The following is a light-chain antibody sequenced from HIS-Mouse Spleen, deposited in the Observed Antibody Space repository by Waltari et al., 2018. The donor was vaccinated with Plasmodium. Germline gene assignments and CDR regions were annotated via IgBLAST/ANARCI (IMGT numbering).Light chain of an antibody. CDR2: DVS. J-gene: IGLJ1*01. Sequence: QSALTQPRSVSGSPGQSVTIPCTGTSSDVGGFYYVSWYQQHPGTAPKLMIFDVSKRPSGVPDRFSGSKSGNTASLTISGLQAEDEADYYCCSYAGSYTYVFGTGTKVTVL. CDR1: SSDVGGFYY. V-gene: IGLV2-11*01. CDR3: CSYAGSYTYV.